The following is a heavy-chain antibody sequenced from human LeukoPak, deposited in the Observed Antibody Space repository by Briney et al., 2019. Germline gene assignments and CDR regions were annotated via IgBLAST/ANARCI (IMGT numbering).Heavy chain of an antibody. V-gene: IGHV1-2*02. D-gene: IGHD6-6*01. CDR2: INPNSGGT. CDR1: GYTFTGYY. CDR3: ARAASIAARYYYYYGMDV. Sequence: ASVKVSCKASGYTFTGYYMHWVRQASGQGLEWMGWINPNSGGTNYAQKFQGRVTMTRDTSISTAYMELSRLRSDDTAVYYCARAASIAARYYYYYGMDVWGQGTTVTVSS. J-gene: IGHJ6*02.